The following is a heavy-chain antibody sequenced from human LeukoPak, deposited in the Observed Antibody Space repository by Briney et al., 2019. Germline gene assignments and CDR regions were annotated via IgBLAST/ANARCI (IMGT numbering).Heavy chain of an antibody. CDR2: ISAYNGNT. CDR3: ARVRRDGYNSGSDY. Sequence: ASVKVSCKASGYTFTSYGISWVRQAPGQGLEWMGWISAYNGNTNYAQKPQGRVTTTTDTSTSTAYMELRSLRSDDTAVYYCARVRRDGYNSGSDYWGQGTLVTVSS. V-gene: IGHV1-18*01. J-gene: IGHJ4*02. D-gene: IGHD5-24*01. CDR1: GYTFTSYG.